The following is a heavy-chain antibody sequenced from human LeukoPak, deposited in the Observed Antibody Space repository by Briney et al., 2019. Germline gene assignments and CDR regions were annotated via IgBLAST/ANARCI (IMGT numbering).Heavy chain of an antibody. J-gene: IGHJ6*02. CDR3: ARDGVATICGVVTFYGMDV. D-gene: IGHD3-3*01. CDR2: IYSGGST. CDR1: GFTVSSNY. Sequence: GGSLRLSCAAFGFTVSSNYMSWVGDGPGKGLEGVSVIYSGGSTYYADSPKGRFTISRDNYKNTLSLQMNSLKVEQTAGYDCARDGVATICGVVTFYGMDVCGQGTTVSVS. V-gene: IGHV3-66*02.